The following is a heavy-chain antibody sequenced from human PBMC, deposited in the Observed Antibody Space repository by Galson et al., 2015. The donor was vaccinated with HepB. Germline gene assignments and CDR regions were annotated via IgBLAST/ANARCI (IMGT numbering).Heavy chain of an antibody. J-gene: IGHJ6*02. CDR2: ISARGEST. CDR1: GFSFGSHS. V-gene: IGHV3-23*01. D-gene: IGHD1-1*01. CDR3: TKDRTTGEVHYFYAMDA. Sequence: SLRLSCAASGFSFGSHSMSLVRQTPGKGLEWVSVISARGESTYYADLAKGRFTISRDNSKNTLFLHMNDLRAEDTAVYHCTKDRTTGEVHYFYAMDAWGQGTTVSVSS.